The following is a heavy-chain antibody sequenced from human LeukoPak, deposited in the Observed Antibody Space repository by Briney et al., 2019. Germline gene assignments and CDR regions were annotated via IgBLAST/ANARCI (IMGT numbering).Heavy chain of an antibody. D-gene: IGHD6-6*01. CDR2: ISYDGSNK. V-gene: IGHV3-30*04. CDR1: GFTFGSYA. CDR3: ARDVSSSFDY. J-gene: IGHJ4*02. Sequence: GGSLRLSCAASGFTFGSYAMHWVRQAPGKGLEWVAVISYDGSNKYYADSVKGRFTISRDNSKNTLYLQMNSLRAEDTAVYYCARDVSSSFDYWGQGTLVTVSS.